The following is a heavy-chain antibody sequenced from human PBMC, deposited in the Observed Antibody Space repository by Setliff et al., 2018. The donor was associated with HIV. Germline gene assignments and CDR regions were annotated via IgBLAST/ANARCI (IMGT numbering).Heavy chain of an antibody. CDR1: GFMFVDYL. D-gene: IGHD5-18*01. J-gene: IGHJ6*03. CDR3: ARVQNEYIYGYNNYYYMDV. CDR2: IRSKDYGGAP. V-gene: IGHV3-49*04. Sequence: GSLRLSCTASGFMFVDYLMSWVRQAPGKGLEWLGFIRSKDYGGAPAYAASVEDRLSISRDDSKGIAYLQMDSLKTEDTAVYYCARVQNEYIYGYNNYYYMDVWGKGTTVTVSS.